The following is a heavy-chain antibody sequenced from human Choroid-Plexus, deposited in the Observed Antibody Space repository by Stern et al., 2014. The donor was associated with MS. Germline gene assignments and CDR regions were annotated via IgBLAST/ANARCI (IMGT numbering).Heavy chain of an antibody. CDR1: GFTFGSCA. D-gene: IGHD2/OR15-2a*01. V-gene: IGHV3-30*18. Sequence: VQLVESGGGVVQPGGPLRLSCVASGFTFGSCAMHWVRQAPGKGLEGGGGVSHDGSYKYYADSVKGRFTISRDNSQNTLYMQMSSLRPEDTAVYYCAKDRQYLTYFFDHWGQGSLVTVSS. CDR2: VSHDGSYK. J-gene: IGHJ5*02. CDR3: AKDRQYLTYFFDH.